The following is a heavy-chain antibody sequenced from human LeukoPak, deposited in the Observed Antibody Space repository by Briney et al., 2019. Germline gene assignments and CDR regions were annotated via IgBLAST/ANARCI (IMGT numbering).Heavy chain of an antibody. CDR1: GFTFSDYD. CDR2: IGTAGDT. CDR3: ARSYNWNDVLDY. V-gene: IGHV3-13*01. Sequence: GGSLRLSCAASGFTFSDYDMHWVRQATGKGLEWVSAIGTAGDTYYPGSVKGRFTISRENAKNSLYLQMNSLRAGDTAVYYCARSYNWNDVLDYWGQGTLVTVSS. D-gene: IGHD1-20*01. J-gene: IGHJ4*02.